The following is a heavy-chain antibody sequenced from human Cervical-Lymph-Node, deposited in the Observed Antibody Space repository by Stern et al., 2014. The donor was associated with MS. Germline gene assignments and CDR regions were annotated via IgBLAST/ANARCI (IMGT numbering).Heavy chain of an antibody. Sequence: VQLVQSGAEVKKPGSSGKVSCKASGGTFSKFPSSWVRQAPGQGLERMVGILHVFGTPTYAQEFRGRVTITADVSTSTVYMELSSLRSDDTAVYYCALSSETSDRWYSLGYDLWGQGTLVTVSS. CDR1: GGTFSKFP. D-gene: IGHD6-13*01. CDR3: ALSSETSDRWYSLGYDL. CDR2: ILHVFGTP. V-gene: IGHV1-69*01. J-gene: IGHJ5*02.